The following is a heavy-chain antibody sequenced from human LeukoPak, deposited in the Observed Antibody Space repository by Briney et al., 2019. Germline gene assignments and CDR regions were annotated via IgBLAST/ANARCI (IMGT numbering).Heavy chain of an antibody. D-gene: IGHD6-19*01. Sequence: GGSLRLSCAASGYTFSSYEMNWVRQAPGKGLEWVSYISSSGSSKYYADSVKGRFTSSRDNAKNSLYLQMNSLRAEDTAVYYCARDLSPQGSCGWLLYWGQGTLVTVSS. J-gene: IGHJ4*02. CDR3: ARDLSPQGSCGWLLY. CDR2: ISSSGSSK. V-gene: IGHV3-48*03. CDR1: GYTFSSYE.